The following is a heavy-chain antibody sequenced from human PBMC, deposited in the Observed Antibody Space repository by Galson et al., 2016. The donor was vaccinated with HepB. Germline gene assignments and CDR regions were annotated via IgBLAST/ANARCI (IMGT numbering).Heavy chain of an antibody. CDR1: GFTFSSYS. J-gene: IGHJ4*02. Sequence: SLRLSCAASGFTFSSYSMSWVRQAPGKGLEWVASLSGSTIYIYYADSVKGRFTISRDNANNLLYLQMNSLRAEDTAVYYCTGHALGGNYIPDDYWGQGTLLTISS. D-gene: IGHD2-2*02. V-gene: IGHV3-21*01. CDR3: TGHALGGNYIPDDY. CDR2: LSGSTIYI.